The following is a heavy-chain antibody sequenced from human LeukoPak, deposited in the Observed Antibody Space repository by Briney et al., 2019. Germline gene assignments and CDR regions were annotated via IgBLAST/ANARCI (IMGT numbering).Heavy chain of an antibody. D-gene: IGHD5-18*01. Sequence: ASVKVSCKASGYTFTTYYIHWVRQAPGQGLEWMGIINPSGGSTSYAQKFQGRVTMTRDTSTSTVYMELSSLRSEDTAVYYCARDLEQLWSQDYGMDVWGQGTTVTVSS. J-gene: IGHJ6*02. V-gene: IGHV1-46*01. CDR3: ARDLEQLWSQDYGMDV. CDR1: GYTFTTYY. CDR2: INPSGGST.